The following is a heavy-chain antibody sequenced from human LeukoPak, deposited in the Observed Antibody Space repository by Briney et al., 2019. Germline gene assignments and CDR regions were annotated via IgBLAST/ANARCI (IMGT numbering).Heavy chain of an antibody. J-gene: IGHJ4*02. D-gene: IGHD3-22*01. CDR3: ARALYYYDSSGYYYFDY. CDR1: GGSISSYY. V-gene: IGHV4-59*01. CDR2: IYYSGST. Sequence: SETLSLTCTVSGGSISSYYWSWIRHPPGKGLEWLGYIYYSGSTNYNPSLKSRVTISVDTSKNQFSLKLSSETAADTAVYYCARALYYYDSSGYYYFDYWGQGTLVTVSS.